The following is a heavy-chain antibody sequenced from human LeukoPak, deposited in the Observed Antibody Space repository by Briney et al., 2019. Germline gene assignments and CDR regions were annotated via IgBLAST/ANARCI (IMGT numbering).Heavy chain of an antibody. J-gene: IGHJ4*02. CDR2: IRSKAYGGTT. V-gene: IGHV3-49*03. CDR1: GFTFGDYA. Sequence: GGSLRLSCTASGFTFGDYAMSWIRQAPGKGLEWVGFIRSKAYGGTTEYAASVKGRFTISRDDSKSIAYLQMNSLKTEDTAVYYCTRDSWLAQFDYWGQGTLVTVSS. D-gene: IGHD6-19*01. CDR3: TRDSWLAQFDY.